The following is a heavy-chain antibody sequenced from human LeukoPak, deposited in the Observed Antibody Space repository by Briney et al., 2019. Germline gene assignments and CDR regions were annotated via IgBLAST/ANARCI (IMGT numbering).Heavy chain of an antibody. V-gene: IGHV4-34*01. D-gene: IGHD4-17*01. CDR1: GGSFSGYY. CDR3: ARGQGTVTTH. CDR2: INHSGSA. Sequence: SETLSLTCAVSGGSFSGYYWTWIRQPPGKGLEWIGEINHSGSANYNPSLRSRVTISLDTSKNQFSLKLSSVTAADTAVYYCARGQGTVTTHWGQGTLVTVSS. J-gene: IGHJ4*02.